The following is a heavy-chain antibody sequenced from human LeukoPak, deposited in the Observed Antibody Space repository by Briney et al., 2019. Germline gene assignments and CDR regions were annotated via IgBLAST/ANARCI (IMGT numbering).Heavy chain of an antibody. Sequence: PGGSLRLSCAASGFAFSSYWMHWIRQAPEKGLVWVSRINSDGSSTTYADSVKGRFTISRDNAKNTLYLQMNSLRAEDTAVYYCASHYGVDYWGQGTLVTVSS. J-gene: IGHJ4*02. CDR3: ASHYGVDY. V-gene: IGHV3-74*01. D-gene: IGHD4-17*01. CDR1: GFAFSSYW. CDR2: INSDGSST.